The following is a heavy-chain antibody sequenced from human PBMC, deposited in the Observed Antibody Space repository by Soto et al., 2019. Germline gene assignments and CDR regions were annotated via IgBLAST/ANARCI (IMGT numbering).Heavy chain of an antibody. CDR1: GFTFSSYG. V-gene: IGHV3-30*18. Sequence: QVQLVESGGGVVQPGRSLRLSCAAPGFTFSSYGMYWVRQAPGKGLECVAYISHDGGNRYSADSVKGRFTIFRDNSKNTLYLQMNSLGSEDGAVYYCAKDRRDGYFDNWGQGTLVTVSS. CDR2: ISHDGGNR. J-gene: IGHJ4*02. CDR3: AKDRRDGYFDN.